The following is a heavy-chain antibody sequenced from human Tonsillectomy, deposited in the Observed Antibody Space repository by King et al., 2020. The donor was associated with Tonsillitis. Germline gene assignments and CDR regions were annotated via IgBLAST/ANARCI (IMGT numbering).Heavy chain of an antibody. D-gene: IGHD6-13*01. CDR1: GFSFSTYG. V-gene: IGHV3-33*01. J-gene: IGHJ6*02. CDR2: IWYDGSNK. CDR3: AGDPGIAAAGTTDYYFGMDV. Sequence: QLVQSGGGVVQPGRSLRLSCAASGFSFSTYGMLWVRQAPGKGLEWVAVIWYDGSNKYYGDSVKGRFTISRDNSKNTLYLQMNSLRVEDTAVYYCAGDPGIAAAGTTDYYFGMDVWGQGTTVTVSS.